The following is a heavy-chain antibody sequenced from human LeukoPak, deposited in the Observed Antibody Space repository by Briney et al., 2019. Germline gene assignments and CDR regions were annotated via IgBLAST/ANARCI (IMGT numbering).Heavy chain of an antibody. CDR1: GFTLSSYW. CDR3: ARPRFSRSGPQYYFDY. V-gene: IGHV3-7*01. J-gene: IGHJ4*02. CDR2: IKYDGSEI. D-gene: IGHD3-10*01. Sequence: GGSLRLSCAASGFTLSSYWMSWVRQAPGKGLEWVANIKYDGSEIDYVDSVKGRFTISRDNAKNSLYLQMNSLRAEDTAVYYCARPRFSRSGPQYYFDYWGQGTLVTVSS.